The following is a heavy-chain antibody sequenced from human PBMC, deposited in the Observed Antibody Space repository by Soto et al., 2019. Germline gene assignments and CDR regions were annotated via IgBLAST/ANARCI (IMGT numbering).Heavy chain of an antibody. J-gene: IGHJ4*02. CDR3: ARHIHNQGFEYYFDS. CDR1: GGSITSSGSA. Sequence: QLQLQESGPGLVKPSETLSLTCNASGGSITSSGSAWGWIRQSPGKGLEWVGTIDYSGNIYYIPSLKGRITISVDTSKSQISLKLSSVTAADTAVYYCARHIHNQGFEYYFDSWGQGTLVTVSS. D-gene: IGHD1-1*01. V-gene: IGHV4-39*01. CDR2: IDYSGNI.